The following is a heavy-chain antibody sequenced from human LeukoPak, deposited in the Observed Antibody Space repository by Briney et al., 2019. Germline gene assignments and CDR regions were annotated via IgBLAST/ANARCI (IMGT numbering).Heavy chain of an antibody. V-gene: IGHV3-33*01. CDR1: GFTFNTYA. J-gene: IGHJ6*02. Sequence: QPGRSLRLPCAASGFTFNTYAMHWVRQAPGEGLEWMAIIWYDGSKKEYADSVKGRFTVSRDNSKNTLDMQMNSLRAEDTAVYYCARGSCTGDKCRPYYYYGMDVWGQGTTVTVSS. CDR3: ARGSCTGDKCRPYYYYGMDV. CDR2: IWYDGSKK. D-gene: IGHD2-8*02.